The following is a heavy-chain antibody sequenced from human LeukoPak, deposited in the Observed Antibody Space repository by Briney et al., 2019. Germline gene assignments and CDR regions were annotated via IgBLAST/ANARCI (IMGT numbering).Heavy chain of an antibody. V-gene: IGHV4-4*07. CDR2: IYTSGST. CDR3: ARDGYYFDSSGYYF. CDR1: GGSISSYY. D-gene: IGHD3-22*01. J-gene: IGHJ4*02. Sequence: SETLSLTCTVSGGSISSYYWSWIRQPAGKGLEWIGHIYTSGSTNYNPSLKSRVTMSVDTSKNQFSLGLRSVTAADTAVYYCARDGYYFDSSGYYFWGQGTLVTVSS.